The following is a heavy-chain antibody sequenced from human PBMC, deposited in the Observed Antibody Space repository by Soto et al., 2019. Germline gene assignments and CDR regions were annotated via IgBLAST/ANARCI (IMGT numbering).Heavy chain of an antibody. V-gene: IGHV1-18*01. Sequence: QAQLVQSGTEVKKPGASVKVSCKATGYTFSSYGITWVRQAPGQGLEWLGWISPYNDDTKYAQIIQGRVTMTPDTSTRTAYMDMRSLRSDDTAVYYCARGGYYDSSGARNYHYYGMDVWGQGTTVTVSS. CDR1: GYTFSSYG. CDR2: ISPYNDDT. CDR3: ARGGYYDSSGARNYHYYGMDV. J-gene: IGHJ6*02. D-gene: IGHD3-22*01.